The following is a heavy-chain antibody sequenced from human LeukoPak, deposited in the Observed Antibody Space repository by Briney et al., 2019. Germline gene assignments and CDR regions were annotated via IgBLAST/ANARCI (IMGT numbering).Heavy chain of an antibody. CDR1: GFIFGDYY. CDR3: AKDSLRTVPKASFDS. Sequence: GGSLRLSCAASGFIFGDYYMSWIRQAPGKGLEWVSYISSSGSTMYYADSVKGRFTISRDNSKNTLFLQMNSLRAEDRAVYYCAKDSLRTVPKASFDSWGQGTLVTVSS. J-gene: IGHJ4*02. V-gene: IGHV3-11*01. D-gene: IGHD2-2*01. CDR2: ISSSGSTM.